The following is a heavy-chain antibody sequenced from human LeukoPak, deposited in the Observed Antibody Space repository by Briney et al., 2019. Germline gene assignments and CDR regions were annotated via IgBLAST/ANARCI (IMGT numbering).Heavy chain of an antibody. J-gene: IGHJ6*03. CDR3: ERVEVLLVVPAAIHYYCKDV. V-gene: IGHV4-30-4*08. CDR2: IYYSGST. D-gene: IGHD2-2*02. Sequence: NPSQTLSLTCTVSGGSISSGDYYWSWIRQPPGNGLEWIGYIYYSGSTYYNPSLKSRVTISVDTSKNQFSLKLSSVTAADTDRNPCERVEVLLVVPAAIHYYCKDVRDKGTTVTVSS. CDR1: GGSISSGDYY.